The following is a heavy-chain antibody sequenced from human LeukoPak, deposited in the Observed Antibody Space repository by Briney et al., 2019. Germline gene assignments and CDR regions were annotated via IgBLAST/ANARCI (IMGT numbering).Heavy chain of an antibody. CDR3: AKEGRSLQTY. CDR1: GFMFSSNW. J-gene: IGHJ4*02. CDR2: IKEDGTET. Sequence: GGSLRLSCAASGFMFSSNWMSWVRLAPGKGLEWVANIKEDGTETYYVDSVKGRFTISKDNAKNSLYLQMNSLRVEDTAVYYCAKEGRSLQTYWGQGTLVTVSS. V-gene: IGHV3-7*03. D-gene: IGHD5-24*01.